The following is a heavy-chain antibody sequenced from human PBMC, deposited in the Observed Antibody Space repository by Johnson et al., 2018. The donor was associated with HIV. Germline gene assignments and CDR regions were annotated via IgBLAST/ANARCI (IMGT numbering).Heavy chain of an antibody. CDR1: GFTFTSYW. D-gene: IGHD6-13*01. CDR3: ARDRGGIAEQSGAFDI. J-gene: IGHJ3*02. Sequence: MQLVESGGGLVQPGGSLRLSCAASGFTFTSYWMSWVRQAPGKGLEWVANIKQDGSEKYYVDSVKGRFTISRDNSKNTLYLQMNSLRAEDTAVYYCARDRGGIAEQSGAFDIWGQGTMVTVSS. CDR2: IKQDGSEK. V-gene: IGHV3-7*01.